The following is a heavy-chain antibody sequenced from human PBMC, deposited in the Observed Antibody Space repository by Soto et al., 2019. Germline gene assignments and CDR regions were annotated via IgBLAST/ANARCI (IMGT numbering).Heavy chain of an antibody. CDR1: GYTFTSYG. V-gene: IGHV1-18*01. J-gene: IGHJ6*02. CDR3: ARDTPDYYDSSGYHGPLRKPYGMDV. Sequence: ASVKVSCKASGYTFTSYGISWVRQAPGQGLEWMGWISAYNGNTNYAQKLQGRVTMTTDTSTSTAYMELRSLRSDDTAVYYCARDTPDYYDSSGYHGPLRKPYGMDVWGQGTTVTVSS. D-gene: IGHD3-22*01. CDR2: ISAYNGNT.